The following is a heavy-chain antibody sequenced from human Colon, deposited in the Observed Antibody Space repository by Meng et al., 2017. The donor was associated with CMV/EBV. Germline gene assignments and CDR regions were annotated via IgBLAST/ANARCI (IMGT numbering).Heavy chain of an antibody. CDR1: GSSSSASYY. Sequence: QLQESGTGLGTPSEPVALTCAVSGGSSSSASYYWGWTRQPPGKGLEWVSDINSGGSTYYIDAVKGRFTISRDNSKNTVYFQMNSLRAEDTAIYYCTRAPSGYGGFPDWGQGTLVTVSS. CDR2: INSGGST. J-gene: IGHJ4*02. D-gene: IGHD5-12*01. CDR3: TRAPSGYGGFPD. V-gene: IGHV3-53*01.